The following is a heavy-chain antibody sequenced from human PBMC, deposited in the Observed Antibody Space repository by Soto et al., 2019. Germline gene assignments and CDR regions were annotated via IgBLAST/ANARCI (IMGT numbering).Heavy chain of an antibody. J-gene: IGHJ3*02. D-gene: IGHD3-22*01. V-gene: IGHV3-7*01. CDR2: IKEDGNEE. CDR3: ARDLTPEVLPYYYDANDI. Sequence: EVQLVESGGCLVQPGGSLRLSCAASGFSISNYWMTWVRQAPGKGLEWVANIKEDGNEEYYVDSVKGRFTISRDNAKNSLYLQMNSLRAEDTAVYYCARDLTPEVLPYYYDANDIWGQGTLVTVYS. CDR1: GFSISNYW.